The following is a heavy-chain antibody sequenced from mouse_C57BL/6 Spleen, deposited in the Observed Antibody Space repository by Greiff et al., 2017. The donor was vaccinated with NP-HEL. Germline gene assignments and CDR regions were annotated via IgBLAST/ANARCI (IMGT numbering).Heavy chain of an antibody. V-gene: IGHV5-12*01. D-gene: IGHD1-1*01. CDR3: ARGKVITTAGLAY. CDR2: ISNGGGST. J-gene: IGHJ3*01. CDR1: GFTFSDYY. Sequence: DVMLVESGGGLVQPGGSLKLSCAASGFTFSDYYMYWVRQTPEKRLEWVAYISNGGGSTYYPDTVKGRFTISRDNAKNTLYLQMSRLKSEDTAMDYCARGKVITTAGLAYWGQGTLVTVSA.